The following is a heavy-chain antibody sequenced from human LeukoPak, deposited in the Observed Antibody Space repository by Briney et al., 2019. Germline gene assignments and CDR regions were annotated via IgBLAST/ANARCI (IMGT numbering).Heavy chain of an antibody. J-gene: IGHJ6*02. V-gene: IGHV4-34*01. CDR2: INHSGGT. D-gene: IGHD6-6*01. CDR1: GGSFSGYY. Sequence: SETLSLTCAVYGGSFSGYYWSWIRQPPGKGLEWIGEINHSGGTNYNPSLKSRVTISVDTSKNQFSLKLSSVTAADTAVYYCARGTLSSSSPHHYYYYGMDVWGQGTTVTVSS. CDR3: ARGTLSSSSPHHYYYYGMDV.